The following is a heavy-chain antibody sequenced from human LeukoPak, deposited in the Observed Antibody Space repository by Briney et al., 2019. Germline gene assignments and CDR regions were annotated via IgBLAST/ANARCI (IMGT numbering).Heavy chain of an antibody. D-gene: IGHD6-13*01. V-gene: IGHV1-46*03. J-gene: IGHJ4*02. CDR1: GYTFTSYY. CDR2: INPSGGST. CDR3: ARDSSSWYKMQYYFDY. Sequence: ASVKVCCKASGYTFTSYYMHWVRQAPGQGLEWMGIINPSGGSTSYAQKFQGRVTMTRDTSTSTVYMELSSLRSEGTAVYYCARDSSSWYKMQYYFDYWGQGTLVTVSS.